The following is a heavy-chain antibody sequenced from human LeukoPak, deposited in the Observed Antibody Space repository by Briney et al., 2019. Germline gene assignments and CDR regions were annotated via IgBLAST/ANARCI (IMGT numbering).Heavy chain of an antibody. V-gene: IGHV3-11*03. CDR3: ARRYFDY. Sequence: DSVKGRFTISRDNAKNSLYLQMSSLRAEDTAIYYCARRYFDYWGQGTLVTVSS. J-gene: IGHJ4*02.